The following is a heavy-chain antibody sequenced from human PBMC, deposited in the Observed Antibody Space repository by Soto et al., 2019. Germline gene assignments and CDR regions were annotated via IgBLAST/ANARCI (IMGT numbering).Heavy chain of an antibody. Sequence: PSETLSLTCAVYGGSISGYYWSWIRQPPGKGLEWIGEINHSGSTNYNPSLKSRVTISVDTSKNQFSLKLSSVTAADTAVYYCATCGSSGYYGSGSYSWFDPWGQGTLVTVSS. CDR3: ATCGSSGYYGSGSYSWFDP. J-gene: IGHJ5*02. CDR2: INHSGST. D-gene: IGHD3-10*01. CDR1: GGSISGYY. V-gene: IGHV4-34*01.